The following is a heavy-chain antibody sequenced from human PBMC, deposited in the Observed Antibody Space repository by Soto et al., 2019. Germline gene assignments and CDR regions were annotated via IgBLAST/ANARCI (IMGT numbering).Heavy chain of an antibody. V-gene: IGHV3-48*01. D-gene: IGHD3-9*01. J-gene: IGHJ5*02. CDR3: AREYDILNWFDP. CDR2: ISSSSSTI. CDR1: GFTFSSYS. Sequence: EVQLVESGGGLVQPGGSLRLSCAASGFTFSSYSMNWVRQAPGKGLEWVSYISSSSSTIYYADSVKGRFTISRDNAKNSLYLQMNSLRVEDTAVYYYAREYDILNWFDPWGQGTLVTVSS.